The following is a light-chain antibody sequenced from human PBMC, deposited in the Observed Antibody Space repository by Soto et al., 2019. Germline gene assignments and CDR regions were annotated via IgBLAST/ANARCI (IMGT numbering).Light chain of an antibody. Sequence: EIEMTQSPATMSMSAVQSATLSCRARQSVRSNLAWYQQKPGQAPRLLIYDASTRATGFPARFSGSGSGTEFILTISSLQSQDFGVYYCQQYNNWSPITFGQGTRLEIK. J-gene: IGKJ5*01. CDR3: QQYNNWSPIT. V-gene: IGKV3D-15*01. CDR1: QSVRSN. CDR2: DAS.